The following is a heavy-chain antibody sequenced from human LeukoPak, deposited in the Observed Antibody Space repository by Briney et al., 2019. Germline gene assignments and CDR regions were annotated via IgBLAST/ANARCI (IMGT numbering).Heavy chain of an antibody. CDR2: IRSSSSTI. CDR3: ARAIRNGFDI. V-gene: IGHV3-48*01. CDR1: GFTFSNYS. J-gene: IGHJ3*02. D-gene: IGHD3-16*01. Sequence: AGGSLRLSCEASGFTFSNYSMNWVRQAPGKGLEWVSYIRSSSSTIYYADSVKGRFTISRDNAKNSLYLQMNSLRAEDTAVYYCARAIRNGFDIWGQGTMVTVSS.